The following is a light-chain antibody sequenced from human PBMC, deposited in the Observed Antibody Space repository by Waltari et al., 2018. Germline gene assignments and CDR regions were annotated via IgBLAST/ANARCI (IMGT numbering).Light chain of an antibody. CDR2: RNN. Sequence: QSALTQQPSASGTPGQSATISCSGRSSNIVSQAVHWYPQRPGTAPKLLMYRNNQRPSGVPDRFSGSKSGTSASLAISGLQSEDEADYYCATWDDNLNGVVFGGGTKLTVL. CDR1: SSNIVSQA. CDR3: ATWDDNLNGVV. V-gene: IGLV1-44*01. J-gene: IGLJ2*01.